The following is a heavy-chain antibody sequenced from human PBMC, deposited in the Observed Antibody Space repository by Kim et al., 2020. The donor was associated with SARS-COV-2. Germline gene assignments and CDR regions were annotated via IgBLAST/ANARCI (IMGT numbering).Heavy chain of an antibody. V-gene: IGHV3-7*01. CDR2: INQAGSDM. Sequence: GGSLRLSCAASGFTFSSYWMDWVRQAPGKGLEWVANINQAGSDMYYVDSVKGRFTISRDNAKNSLYLQMNSLRAEDTAVYYCTRALDYWGQGTLVTVSS. J-gene: IGHJ4*02. CDR1: GFTFSSYW. CDR3: TRALDY.